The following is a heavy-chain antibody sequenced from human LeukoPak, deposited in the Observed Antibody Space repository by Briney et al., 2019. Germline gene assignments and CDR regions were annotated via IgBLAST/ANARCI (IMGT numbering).Heavy chain of an antibody. Sequence: GGSLRLSCAASGFTFSSYAMSWVRQAPGKGLEWVSAISVSGGSTYYAESVKGRFTISRDNSKNTLYLQMNSLRAEDTAVYYCARDRMGSSWYYGMDVWGQGTTVTVSS. CDR3: ARDRMGSSWYYGMDV. CDR2: ISVSGGST. CDR1: GFTFSSYA. D-gene: IGHD6-13*01. V-gene: IGHV3-23*01. J-gene: IGHJ6*02.